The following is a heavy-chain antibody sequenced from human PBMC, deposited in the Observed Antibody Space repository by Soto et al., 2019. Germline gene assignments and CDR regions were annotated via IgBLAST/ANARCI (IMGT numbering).Heavy chain of an antibody. CDR1: GDSVSSNTAA. CDR3: ARGVAGSAFDL. Sequence: SQTLSLTCAISGDSVSSNTAAWNWIRSSPSRGLEWLGRTYYRSNWRHDYAVSVKSRITVNPDTSKNHFSLQLNSVTPDDTAVYYCARGVAGSAFDLWGQGTLVTVS. J-gene: IGHJ4*02. V-gene: IGHV6-1*01. CDR2: TYYRSNWRH. D-gene: IGHD6-19*01.